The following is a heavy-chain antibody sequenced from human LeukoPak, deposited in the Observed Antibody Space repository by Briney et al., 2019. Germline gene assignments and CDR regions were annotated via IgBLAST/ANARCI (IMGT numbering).Heavy chain of an antibody. CDR1: GFTFSSYG. Sequence: GGSLRLSCAASGFTFSSYGMHWVRQAPGKGLEWVAVISYDGSNKYYADSVKGRFTISRDNSKNTLYLQMNSLRAEDTAVYYCAREARLGAFDIWGQGTMVTVSS. CDR2: ISYDGSNK. CDR3: AREARLGAFDI. D-gene: IGHD6-6*01. V-gene: IGHV3-30*03. J-gene: IGHJ3*02.